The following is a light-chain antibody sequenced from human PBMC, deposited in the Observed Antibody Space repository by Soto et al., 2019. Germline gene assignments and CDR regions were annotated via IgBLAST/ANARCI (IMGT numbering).Light chain of an antibody. J-gene: IGKJ1*01. CDR1: QSVSSN. Sequence: EIVMTQSPATLSVSPGERATLSCRASQSVSSNLAWYQQKPGQAPRLIIYGASTRATGIPARFSGSGSGTDFTLTISSLQPEDVATYYCQKYLSALWTLGQGTKVDI. CDR3: QKYLSALWT. V-gene: IGKV3-15*01. CDR2: GAS.